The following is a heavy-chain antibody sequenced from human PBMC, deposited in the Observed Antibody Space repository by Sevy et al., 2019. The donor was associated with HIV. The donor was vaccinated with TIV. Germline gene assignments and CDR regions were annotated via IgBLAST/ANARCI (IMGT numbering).Heavy chain of an antibody. CDR1: GFTFSNHA. CDR3: ARDRKVLLVVYAIPSHAFDL. D-gene: IGHD2-8*02. Sequence: GGSLRLSCTASGFTFSNHAMHWVRQGPGKGPEWVAFIRNAGSHEYYADSVKGRFTISRDNSKNTLYLQMNSLRPEDTAVYYCARDRKVLLVVYAIPSHAFDLWGQGTMVTVSS. V-gene: IGHV3-30*02. J-gene: IGHJ3*01. CDR2: IRNAGSHE.